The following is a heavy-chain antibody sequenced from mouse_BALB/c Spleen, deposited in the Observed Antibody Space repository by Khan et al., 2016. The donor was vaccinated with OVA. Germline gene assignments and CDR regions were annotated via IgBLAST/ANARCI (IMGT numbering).Heavy chain of an antibody. CDR3: ARTARIKY. CDR2: ISSSGST. D-gene: IGHD1-2*01. Sequence: EVKLLESGPGLVKPSQSLSLTCTVTGYSITSGYGWNWNRQFPGNKLERRGEISSSGSTNYNPYLKSRISITRHTSNNQFFLQLNSVTTEDTATYYCARTARIKYWGQGTTLTVSS. V-gene: IGHV3-2*02. J-gene: IGHJ2*01. CDR1: GYSITSGYG.